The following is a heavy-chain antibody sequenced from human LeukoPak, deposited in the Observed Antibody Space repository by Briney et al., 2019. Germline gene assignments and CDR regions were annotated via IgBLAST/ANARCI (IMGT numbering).Heavy chain of an antibody. CDR1: GFTFSSHA. CDR3: AKDYYDSSIFSAPHLFAC. V-gene: IGHV3-23*01. Sequence: GGSLRLSCAASGFTFSSHAMTWVRQASGKGLEWVSSIRGSGGNTYYADSVKGRSTISRDNFQNTLYLQMNSLRAEDTAVYYCAKDYYDSSIFSAPHLFACWGQGTLVTVSS. J-gene: IGHJ4*02. CDR2: IRGSGGNT. D-gene: IGHD3-22*01.